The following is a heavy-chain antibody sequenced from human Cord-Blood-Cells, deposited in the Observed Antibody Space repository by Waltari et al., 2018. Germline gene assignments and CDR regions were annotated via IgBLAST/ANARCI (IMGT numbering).Heavy chain of an antibody. CDR1: GGTFSSYA. CDR3: ARGEENWIAARRAFDI. CDR2: IIPSFGTA. Sequence: QVQLVQSGAEVKKPGSSVKVSCKASGGTFSSYAISWVRQAPGQGLEWMGGIIPSFGTANYAQKFRGRVTITAGESTSTAYMELVSLRSEDTAVYYCARGEENWIAARRAFDIWVQGTMVTVSS. V-gene: IGHV1-69*01. J-gene: IGHJ3*02. D-gene: IGHD6-6*01.